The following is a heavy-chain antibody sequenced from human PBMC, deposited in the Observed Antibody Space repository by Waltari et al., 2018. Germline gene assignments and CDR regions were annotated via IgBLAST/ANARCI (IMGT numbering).Heavy chain of an antibody. CDR3: AREADYHDSSAYLG. Sequence: QLQLQESGPGLVKPSETLSLTCTVSGGSLSSDNYYWGWIRQPPGKGLEWIGTLYYSGSTFYNPSLSSRVTMSVDTLKNQFSLKMTSVTAADTAVYYCAREADYHDSSAYLGWGQGTLVTVSS. J-gene: IGHJ4*02. CDR2: LYYSGST. CDR1: GGSLSSDNYY. V-gene: IGHV4-39*02. D-gene: IGHD3-22*01.